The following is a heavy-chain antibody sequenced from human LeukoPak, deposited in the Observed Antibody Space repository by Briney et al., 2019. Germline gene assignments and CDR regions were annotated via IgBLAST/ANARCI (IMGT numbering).Heavy chain of an antibody. J-gene: IGHJ4*02. V-gene: IGHV4-59*02. CDR3: ARRKLGNDY. CDR2: IYHTGST. Sequence: PSETLSLTCTISGGSVSDYYWSWIRQSPGKGLEWIGYIYHTGSTSYSPSLKSRVTISADTSQNQFSLKLSSVTAADTAVYYCARRKLGNDYWGQGTLITVSS. CDR1: GGSVSDYY. D-gene: IGHD7-27*01.